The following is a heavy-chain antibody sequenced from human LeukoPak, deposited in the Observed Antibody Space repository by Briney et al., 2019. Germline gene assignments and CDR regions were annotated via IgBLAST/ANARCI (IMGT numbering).Heavy chain of an antibody. D-gene: IGHD6-25*01. CDR3: GKAFPPLRVAAAGDY. V-gene: IGHV3-21*06. J-gene: IGHJ4*02. CDR1: GFTFSDCD. CDR2: ISYMGDHR. Sequence: PGGSLRLSCTASGFTFSDCDMNWFRQAPGKGLQWVSSISYMGDHRYYADSAKGRFTISRDNAKNSLYLQMDNLRADDTAVYYCGKAFPPLRVAAAGDYWGQGSLVT.